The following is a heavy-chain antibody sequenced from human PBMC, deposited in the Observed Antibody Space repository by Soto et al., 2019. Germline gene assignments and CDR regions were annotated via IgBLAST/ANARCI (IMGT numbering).Heavy chain of an antibody. CDR1: GYTFTRYD. D-gene: IGHD6-13*01. J-gene: IGHJ6*03. CDR3: ARINFSKQQLVVRDYHYYMDV. CDR2: MNPNSGNT. Sequence: ASVKVSCKASGYTFTRYDINWVRQATGQGLEWMGWMNPNSGNTGYAQKFQGRVTMTRNTSISTAYMELSGLRSEDTAVYYCARINFSKQQLVVRDYHYYMDVWGKGTTVTVSS. V-gene: IGHV1-8*01.